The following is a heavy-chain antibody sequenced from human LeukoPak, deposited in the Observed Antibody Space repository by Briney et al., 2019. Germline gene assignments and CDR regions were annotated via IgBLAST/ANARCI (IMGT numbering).Heavy chain of an antibody. D-gene: IGHD3-3*01. Sequence: GGSLRLSCAASGFIFSSYWMHWVRHAPGKGLVWVSRINTDGSSTSYADSVKGRFTISRDNAKNTLYLQMNSLRAEDTAVYYCASGGGPKYFDYWGQGTLVTVSS. V-gene: IGHV3-74*01. CDR1: GFIFSSYW. CDR2: INTDGSST. J-gene: IGHJ4*02. CDR3: ASGGGPKYFDY.